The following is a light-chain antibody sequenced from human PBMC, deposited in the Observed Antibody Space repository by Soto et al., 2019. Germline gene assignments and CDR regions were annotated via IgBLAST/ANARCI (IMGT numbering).Light chain of an antibody. J-gene: IGKJ1*01. CDR1: QSVSNN. CDR2: VAS. Sequence: EIVLTQSPGTLALSPGERATLSCRASQSVSNNYLAWYQQKPGQPPRLLIYVASTRATGVPARFSGSGSGTEFTLTISSLPSEDFAVYYRQQYNNWPSFGQGTKVDIK. CDR3: QQYNNWPS. V-gene: IGKV3-15*01.